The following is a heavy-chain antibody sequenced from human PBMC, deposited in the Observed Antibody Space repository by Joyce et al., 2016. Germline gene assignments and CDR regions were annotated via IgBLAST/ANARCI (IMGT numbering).Heavy chain of an antibody. Sequence: EVQLVQSGTEVKTPGESLMISCKGSRYSVTSYWIGWVRQMPGKGLEWMGIIYPGDSDTRYSPSFQGQVTISADKSISTAFLQWSSLKASDTAMYYCARSLFLSTTTDYWGQGTLVTVSS. D-gene: IGHD1-14*01. CDR3: ARSLFLSTTTDY. V-gene: IGHV5-51*01. J-gene: IGHJ4*02. CDR1: RYSVTSYW. CDR2: IYPGDSDT.